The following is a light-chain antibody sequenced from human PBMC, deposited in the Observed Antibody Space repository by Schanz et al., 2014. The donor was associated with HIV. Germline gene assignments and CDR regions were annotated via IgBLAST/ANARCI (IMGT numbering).Light chain of an antibody. Sequence: VLTQSPATLSVSPGERATLSCRASQSVGSNLAWYQQKRDQPPRLVIYATSTRAAGIPDRFSGTGSGTDFTLTISRLEPEDFAVYYCQQYHSSRGTFGGGTKVELK. CDR3: QQYHSSRGT. J-gene: IGKJ4*01. CDR1: QSVGSN. V-gene: IGKV3-20*01. CDR2: ATS.